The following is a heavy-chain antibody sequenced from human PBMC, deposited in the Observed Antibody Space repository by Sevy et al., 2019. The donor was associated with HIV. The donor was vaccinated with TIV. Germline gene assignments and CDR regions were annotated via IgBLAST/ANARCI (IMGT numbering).Heavy chain of an antibody. J-gene: IGHJ4*02. D-gene: IGHD1-26*01. CDR3: AGENAWGRGYS. CDR2: IYYNGHI. V-gene: IGHV4-59*11. CDR1: GGSITSLY. Sequence: SEILSLTCTVSGGSITSLYWNWIRQPPGKGLEWIANIYYNGHINYNPSLKSRVTLSLDTSKNQCSLRLSSVTAADKAMYYRAGENAWGRGYSWGQGTLVTVSS.